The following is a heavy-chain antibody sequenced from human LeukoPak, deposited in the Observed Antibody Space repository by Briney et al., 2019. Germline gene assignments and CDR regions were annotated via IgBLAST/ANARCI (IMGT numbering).Heavy chain of an antibody. V-gene: IGHV4-59*12. CDR2: IYYSGST. CDR3: AREVAAAGNFDF. D-gene: IGHD6-13*01. Sequence: PSEALSLTCTVSGGSISSYYWSWIRQPPGKGLEWIGYIYYSGSTNYNPSLKSRVTISVDTSNNQFSLKLTSVTAADTAVYYCAREVAAAGNFDFWGQGTLVTVSS. CDR1: GGSISSYY. J-gene: IGHJ4*02.